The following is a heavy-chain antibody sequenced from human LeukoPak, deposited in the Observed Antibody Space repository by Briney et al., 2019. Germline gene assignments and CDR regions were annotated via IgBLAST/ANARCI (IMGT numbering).Heavy chain of an antibody. V-gene: IGHV4-59*01. Sequence: SETLSLTCTVSGGSISSYYWSWIRQPPGKGLEWIGYIYYSGSTNYNPSLKSRVTISVDTSKNQFSLKLSSVTAADTAVYYCARAGGCSGWYEGYVYYYYYYMDVWGKGTTVTVSS. CDR1: GGSISSYY. D-gene: IGHD6-19*01. J-gene: IGHJ6*03. CDR2: IYYSGST. CDR3: ARAGGCSGWYEGYVYYYYYYMDV.